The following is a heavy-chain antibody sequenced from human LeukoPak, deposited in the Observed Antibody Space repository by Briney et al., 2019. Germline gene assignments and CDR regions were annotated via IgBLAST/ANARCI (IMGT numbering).Heavy chain of an antibody. CDR3: ARGIITIFGVVIIFGDY. Sequence: GASVKVSCKASGYTFTGYYMHWVRQAPGQGLEWMGWISPNSGGTNYAQKFQGRVTMTRDTSISTAYMELSRLRSDDTAVYYCARGIITIFGVVIIFGDYWGQGTLVTVSS. CDR1: GYTFTGYY. V-gene: IGHV1-2*02. D-gene: IGHD3-3*01. CDR2: ISPNSGGT. J-gene: IGHJ4*02.